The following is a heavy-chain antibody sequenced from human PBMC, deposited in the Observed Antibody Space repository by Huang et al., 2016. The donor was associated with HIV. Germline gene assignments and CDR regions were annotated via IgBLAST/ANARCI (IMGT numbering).Heavy chain of an antibody. CDR1: TVTFSAYW. CDR2: IRQDGSEK. J-gene: IGHJ6*02. Sequence: LVESGGGLVRPGGSLRLSCAGSTVTFSAYWMTWVRQCEGQGLEWVASIRQDGSEKHYVDSVEGRFNISRDNGKKLLFLEMRSLGVDDTAVYFCATKADAMDVWGQGTTVIVSS. D-gene: IGHD2-8*01. CDR3: ATKADAMDV. V-gene: IGHV3-7*01.